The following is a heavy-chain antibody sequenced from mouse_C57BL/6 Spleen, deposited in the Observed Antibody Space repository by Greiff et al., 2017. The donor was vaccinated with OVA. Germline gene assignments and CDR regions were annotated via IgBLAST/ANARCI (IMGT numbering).Heavy chain of an antibody. D-gene: IGHD2-1*01. V-gene: IGHV1-82*01. CDR3: ERQIYYGNYRDYFDY. CDR1: GYAFSSSW. Sequence: VQLQQSGPELVKPGASVKISCKASGYAFSSSWMNWVKQRPGKGLEWIGRIYPGDGDTNYNGKFKGKATLTADKSSSTAYMQLSSLTSEDSAVYFCERQIYYGNYRDYFDYWGQGTTLTVSS. CDR2: IYPGDGDT. J-gene: IGHJ2*01.